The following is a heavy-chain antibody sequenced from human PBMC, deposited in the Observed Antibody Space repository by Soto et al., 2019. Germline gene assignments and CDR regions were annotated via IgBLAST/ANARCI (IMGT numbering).Heavy chain of an antibody. Sequence: PSETLSLTCTVSGGSISSSSYYWGWIRQPPGKGLEWIGSIYYSGSTYYNPSLKSRVTISVDTSKNQFSLKLSSVTAADTAVYYCARPSLGVDAFDLWGQGTMVTVSS. CDR1: GGSISSSSYY. D-gene: IGHD3-16*01. CDR3: ARPSLGVDAFDL. V-gene: IGHV4-39*01. CDR2: IYYSGST. J-gene: IGHJ3*01.